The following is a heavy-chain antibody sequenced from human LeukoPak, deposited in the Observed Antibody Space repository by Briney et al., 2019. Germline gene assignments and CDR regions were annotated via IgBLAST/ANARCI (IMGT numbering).Heavy chain of an antibody. CDR3: ARVGGTIFGVVNRGAFDY. Sequence: PSETLSLTCSVSDDSISSQYWSWIRQPPGKGLEWIGYIYHSGSTKYNPPLKSRVTMSLDTSKNQFSLNLSSVTAADTAVYHCARVGGTIFGVVNRGAFDYWGQGTLVTVSS. J-gene: IGHJ4*02. CDR2: IYHSGST. D-gene: IGHD3-3*01. V-gene: IGHV4-59*11. CDR1: DDSISSQY.